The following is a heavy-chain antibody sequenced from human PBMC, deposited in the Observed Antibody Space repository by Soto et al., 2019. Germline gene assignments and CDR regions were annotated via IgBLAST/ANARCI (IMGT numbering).Heavy chain of an antibody. CDR3: ARDLWGYCGTDCYPLDG. CDR1: GCPISVYY. Sequence: SDTLSLTFNASGCPISVYYWSRIRQPPGKGLEWIEYMYNTRSTGYKPSNKRRITISIDTSKNQYSQKLKSVTDAHKNKYYCARDLWGYCGTDCYPLDGWGQGTTVT. J-gene: IGHJ6*02. CDR2: MYNTRST. V-gene: IGHV4-59*01. D-gene: IGHD2-21*02.